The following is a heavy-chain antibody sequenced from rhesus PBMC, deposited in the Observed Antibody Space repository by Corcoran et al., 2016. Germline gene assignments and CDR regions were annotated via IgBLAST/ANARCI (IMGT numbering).Heavy chain of an antibody. V-gene: IGHV4-80*01. D-gene: IGHD4-35*01. CDR2: INGKTEST. J-gene: IGHJ4*01. CDR1: GASISTNW. CDR3: ARVTTVKVRYFDY. Sequence: QVQLQESGPGLVKPSETLSLTCTVSGASISTNWWSWIRQPPGKGLEWIGEINGKTESTNPNPPLKSRVTISKDASKNQFSLNLSSVTAADTTVYYCARVTTVKVRYFDYWGQGVLVTVSS.